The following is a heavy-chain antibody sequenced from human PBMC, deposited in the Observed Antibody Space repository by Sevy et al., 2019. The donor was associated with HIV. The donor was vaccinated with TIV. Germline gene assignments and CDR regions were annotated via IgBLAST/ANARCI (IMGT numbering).Heavy chain of an antibody. Sequence: GGSLRLSCAASGFTFSSYAMSWVRQAPGKGLEWVSAISGSGGSTYYADSVKGRFTISRDNSKNTLYLQMNSLRAEDTAVYYCAKDPIAARLTFFPWDLRIDYWGQGTLVTVSS. V-gene: IGHV3-23*01. CDR1: GFTFSSYA. D-gene: IGHD6-6*01. CDR3: AKDPIAARLTFFPWDLRIDY. J-gene: IGHJ4*02. CDR2: ISGSGGST.